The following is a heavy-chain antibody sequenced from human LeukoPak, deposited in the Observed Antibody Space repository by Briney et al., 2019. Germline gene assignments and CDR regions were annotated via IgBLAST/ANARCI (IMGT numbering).Heavy chain of an antibody. D-gene: IGHD2-15*01. Sequence: GGSLRLSCAASGFTVSSNYMSWVRQAPGKGLEWVSVIYSGGSTYYADSVKGRFTISRDNSKNTLYLQMNSLRAEDTAVYYCARSRPPTRGAFDIWGQGTMVTVSS. CDR3: ARSRPPTRGAFDI. V-gene: IGHV3-53*01. CDR1: GFTVSSNY. J-gene: IGHJ3*02. CDR2: IYSGGST.